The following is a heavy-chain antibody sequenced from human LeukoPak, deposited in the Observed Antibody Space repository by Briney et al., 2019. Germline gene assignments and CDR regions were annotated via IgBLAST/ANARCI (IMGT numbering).Heavy chain of an antibody. V-gene: IGHV3-30*04. CDR3: ARLFRVVVPAANTHFDY. CDR2: ISYDGSNK. D-gene: IGHD2-2*01. Sequence: GGSLRLSCAASGFTFSSYAMHRVRQAAGKGLEWVGVISYDGSNKYYADSVKGRFTISRDNSKNTLYLQMNSLRAEDTAVYYCARLFRVVVPAANTHFDYWGQGTLVTVSS. CDR1: GFTFSSYA. J-gene: IGHJ4*02.